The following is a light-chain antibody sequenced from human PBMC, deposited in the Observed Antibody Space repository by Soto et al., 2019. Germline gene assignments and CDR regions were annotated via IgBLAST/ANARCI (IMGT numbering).Light chain of an antibody. J-gene: IGKJ4*01. CDR2: AAS. Sequence: QMTQSPSSLSASVGDRVTITCRASQSISSYLNWYQQKPGKAPKLLIYAASSLQSGVPSRFSGSGSGTDFTLTISSLQPEDFATYYCQQSYSTPRTFGGGTKVDIK. CDR1: QSISSY. CDR3: QQSYSTPRT. V-gene: IGKV1-39*01.